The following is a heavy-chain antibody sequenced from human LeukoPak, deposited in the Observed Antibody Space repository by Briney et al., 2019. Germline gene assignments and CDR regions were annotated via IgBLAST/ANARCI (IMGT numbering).Heavy chain of an antibody. Sequence: PSETLSLTCTVSGGSFSSYYWSWIRQPAGKGLESIGHISTSGSTNYNPSLKSRVTMSVDTAKNQFSLKLSSVTAADTAVYYCARGPPDCSSTSCYAFDAFDIWGQGTMVTVSS. CDR1: GGSFSSYY. CDR3: ARGPPDCSSTSCYAFDAFDI. D-gene: IGHD2-2*01. V-gene: IGHV4-4*07. J-gene: IGHJ3*02. CDR2: ISTSGST.